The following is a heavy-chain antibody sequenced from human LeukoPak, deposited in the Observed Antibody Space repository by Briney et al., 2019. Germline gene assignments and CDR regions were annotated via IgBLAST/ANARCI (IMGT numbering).Heavy chain of an antibody. Sequence: GGSLRLSCAASGFTFTNYWMTWVRQAPGKGLEWVANINQDGSEKYYVDSVKGRFTISRDNSKNTLYLQMNSLRAEDTAVYYCAKWGYSSTSRNYYYYMDVWGKGTTVTVSS. CDR1: GFTFTNYW. V-gene: IGHV3-7*01. D-gene: IGHD2-2*01. CDR3: AKWGYSSTSRNYYYYMDV. J-gene: IGHJ6*03. CDR2: INQDGSEK.